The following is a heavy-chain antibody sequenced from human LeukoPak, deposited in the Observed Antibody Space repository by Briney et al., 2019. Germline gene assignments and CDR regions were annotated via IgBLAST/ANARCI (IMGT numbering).Heavy chain of an antibody. CDR1: GFVFSSYA. J-gene: IGHJ4*02. CDR3: VKGPRSIDGYGGTFDY. CDR2: ISASGGST. Sequence: GGSLSLSCAASGFVFSSYALSWVRQAPGKGLEWVSAISASGGSTYYADSVKGRFTISRDNSKNTLYLQMSSLRAEDTAVYYCVKGPRSIDGYGGTFDYWGQGTLVTVSS. D-gene: IGHD5-24*01. V-gene: IGHV3-23*01.